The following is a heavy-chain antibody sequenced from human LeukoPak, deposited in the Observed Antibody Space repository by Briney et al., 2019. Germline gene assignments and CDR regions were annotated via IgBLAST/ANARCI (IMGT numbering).Heavy chain of an antibody. Sequence: SQSLSVTSTLPRGSISRGVYYSSCVRQHPGKGMGWLGYVFYGGSTYYNPSLKSRVTIAVDTSKNQFSLKLSSVTAADTAVYYCARGHCSGGSCYSHDYWGQGTLVTVSS. D-gene: IGHD2-15*01. V-gene: IGHV4-31*03. J-gene: IGHJ4*02. CDR1: RGSISRGVYY. CDR2: VFYGGST. CDR3: ARGHCSGGSCYSHDY.